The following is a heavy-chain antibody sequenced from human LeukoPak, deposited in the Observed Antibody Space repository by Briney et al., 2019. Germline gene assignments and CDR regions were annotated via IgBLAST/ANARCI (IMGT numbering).Heavy chain of an antibody. D-gene: IGHD3-10*01. CDR2: ISGSGGST. CDR3: AKGRFAVRGGLDY. V-gene: IGHV3-23*01. Sequence: GGSLRLSCAASGFTFSSYAMSWVRQAPGKGLELVSAISGSGGSTDYADSVKGRFTISRDNSKTTLYLQMNSLRAEDTAVYYCAKGRFAVRGGLDYWGQGTLVTVSS. CDR1: GFTFSSYA. J-gene: IGHJ4*02.